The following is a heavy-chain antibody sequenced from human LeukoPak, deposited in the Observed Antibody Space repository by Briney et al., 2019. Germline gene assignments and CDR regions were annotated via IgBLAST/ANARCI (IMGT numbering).Heavy chain of an antibody. V-gene: IGHV1-2*02. D-gene: IGHD6-19*01. Sequence: ASVKVSCKASGYTFTGYYMHWVRQAPGQGLEWMGWINPNSGGTNYAQKFQGRVTMTRDTSISTAYMELGRLRSDDTAVYYCARALGRYSSGWYGMGYWGQGTLVTVSS. CDR3: ARALGRYSSGWYGMGY. CDR2: INPNSGGT. CDR1: GYTFTGYY. J-gene: IGHJ4*02.